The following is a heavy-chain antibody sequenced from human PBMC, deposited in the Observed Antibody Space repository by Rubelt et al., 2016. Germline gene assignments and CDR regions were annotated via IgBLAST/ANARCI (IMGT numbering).Heavy chain of an antibody. CDR1: GYTFTSYD. V-gene: IGHV1-2*02. D-gene: IGHD5-18*01. Sequence: QVQLVQSGAEVKKPGASVKVSCKASGYTFTSYDINWVRQATGQGLEWMGWINPNSGGTNYAQKFQGRVTMTRDTSISTAYMELSRLRSDDTAVYYCARSLSGRTAMVTHYWGQGTLVTVSS. J-gene: IGHJ4*02. CDR2: INPNSGGT. CDR3: ARSLSGRTAMVTHY.